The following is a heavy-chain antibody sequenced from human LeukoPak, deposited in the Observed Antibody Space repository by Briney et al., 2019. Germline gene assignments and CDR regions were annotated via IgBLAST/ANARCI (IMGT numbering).Heavy chain of an antibody. V-gene: IGHV1-18*01. Sequence: ASVKVSCKASGYTFTGYGISWVRQAPGQGLEWMGWISAYNGNTNYAQKLQGRVTMTTDTSTSTAYMELRSLRSDDTAVYYCARTDILTGSPYFDYWGQGTLVTVSS. J-gene: IGHJ4*02. CDR3: ARTDILTGSPYFDY. CDR2: ISAYNGNT. CDR1: GYTFTGYG. D-gene: IGHD3-9*01.